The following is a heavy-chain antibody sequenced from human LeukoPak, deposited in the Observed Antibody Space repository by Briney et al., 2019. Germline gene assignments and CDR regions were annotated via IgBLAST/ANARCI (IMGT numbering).Heavy chain of an antibody. CDR3: ARASSHYYDSSGYYDS. CDR2: INPDSGDT. CDR1: GYTFTYYY. Sequence: ASVKVSCKASGYTFTYYYIHWMRQAPGQGLEWMGWINPDSGDTSYAQKFQGRVTMTRDTSISTVYVELSRLRSDDTAVYYCARASSHYYDSSGYYDSWGQGTLVTVSS. V-gene: IGHV1-2*02. J-gene: IGHJ4*02. D-gene: IGHD3-22*01.